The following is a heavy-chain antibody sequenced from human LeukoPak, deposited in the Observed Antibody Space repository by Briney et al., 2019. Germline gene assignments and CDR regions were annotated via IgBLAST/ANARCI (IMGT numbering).Heavy chain of an antibody. CDR2: INPGETNI. D-gene: IGHD1-1*01. CDR1: GYSFATYW. J-gene: IGHJ4*02. V-gene: IGHV5-51*01. CDR3: ARPRRAERDEDF. Sequence: PGESLKISCKASGYSFATYWIGWVRPMPGKGMEWMGMINPGETNIAYSPSFQGQVTISADRSISTAYLQWSSLKASDTAMYYCARPRRAERDEDFWGQGALVTVSS.